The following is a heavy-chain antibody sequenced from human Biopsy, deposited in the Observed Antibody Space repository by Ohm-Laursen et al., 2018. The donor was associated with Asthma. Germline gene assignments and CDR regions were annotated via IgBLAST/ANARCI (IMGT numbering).Heavy chain of an antibody. CDR1: GGTFSNFA. J-gene: IGHJ6*02. CDR2: IMTVFGTT. CDR3: ARCQVGYSSGWSLLLKKIYYSGMDV. D-gene: IGHD6-19*01. V-gene: IGHV1-69*13. Sequence: SVKVSCNSPGGTFSNFAISWVRQAPGQGLEWLGGIMTVFGTTNYAQKFQGRVTITADESTSTAYMEVTSLRSEDTGIYYRARCQVGYSSGWSLLLKKIYYSGMDVWGQGTAVTVSS.